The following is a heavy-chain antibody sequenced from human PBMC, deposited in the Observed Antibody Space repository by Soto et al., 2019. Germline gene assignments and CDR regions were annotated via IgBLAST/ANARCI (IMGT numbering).Heavy chain of an antibody. CDR3: ARHDRKWYSSIDY. D-gene: IGHD6-13*01. J-gene: IGHJ4*02. CDR1: GYTFTSYD. V-gene: IGHV1-8*01. Sequence: ASVKVSCKASGYTFTSYDINWVRQATGQGLEWMGWMNPNSGNTGYAQKFQGRVTITADESTSTAYMELSSLRSEDTAVYYCARHDRKWYSSIDYWGQGTLVTVSS. CDR2: MNPNSGNT.